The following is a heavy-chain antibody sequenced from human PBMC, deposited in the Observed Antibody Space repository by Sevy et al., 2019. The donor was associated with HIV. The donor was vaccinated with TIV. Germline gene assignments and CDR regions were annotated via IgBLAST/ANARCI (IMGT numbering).Heavy chain of an antibody. Sequence: GGSLRLSCEASGFTFRSYAMSWVRQAPGKGLEWVSGIIGSGDNTYYAVSVKGRFTVPRDNSKNTLYVQKNSLRAEDTAVYYCAKGVSWLVLGGYFDYWGQGTPVTVSS. J-gene: IGHJ4*02. D-gene: IGHD6-19*01. CDR1: GFTFRSYA. CDR2: IIGSGDNT. CDR3: AKGVSWLVLGGYFDY. V-gene: IGHV3-23*01.